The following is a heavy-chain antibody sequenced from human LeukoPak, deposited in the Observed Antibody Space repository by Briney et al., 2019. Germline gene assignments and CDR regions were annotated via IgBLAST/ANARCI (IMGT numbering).Heavy chain of an antibody. CDR1: GYTFTSYA. J-gene: IGHJ4*02. V-gene: IGHV7-4-1*02. Sequence: RASVKVSCKASGYTFTSYAMNWVRQAPGQGLEWMGWINTNTGNPTYAQGFTGRFGFSLDTSVSTAYLQISSLKAEDTAVYYCARDAPHSSGWYDDYWGQGTLVTVSS. CDR3: ARDAPHSSGWYDDY. D-gene: IGHD6-19*01. CDR2: INTNTGNP.